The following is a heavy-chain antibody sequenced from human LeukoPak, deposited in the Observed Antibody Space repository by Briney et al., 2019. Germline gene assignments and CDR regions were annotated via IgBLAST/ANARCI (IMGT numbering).Heavy chain of an antibody. D-gene: IGHD2/OR15-2a*01. Sequence: ASVKVSCKASGYTFTSYDINWVRQATGQGLEWMGWMNPNSGNTGYAQKFQGRVTMTRNTSISTAYMELSSLRSEDTAVYYCARVLRSLYYFDYWGQGTLVTVSS. CDR2: MNPNSGNT. J-gene: IGHJ4*02. CDR3: ARVLRSLYYFDY. CDR1: GYTFTSYD. V-gene: IGHV1-8*01.